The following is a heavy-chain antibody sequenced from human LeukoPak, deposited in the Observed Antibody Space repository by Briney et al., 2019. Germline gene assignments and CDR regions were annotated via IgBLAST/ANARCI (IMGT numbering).Heavy chain of an antibody. Sequence: PGMSLRLSCAASGFTFDDYAMSWVRQAPGKGLEWVSAISGSGGSTYYADSVKGRFTISRDNSKNTLYLQMNSLRAEDTAVYYCAKAYFFGGPQGTNYFDYWGQGTLVTVSS. CDR1: GFTFDDYA. V-gene: IGHV3-23*01. D-gene: IGHD1-26*01. CDR3: AKAYFFGGPQGTNYFDY. CDR2: ISGSGGST. J-gene: IGHJ4*02.